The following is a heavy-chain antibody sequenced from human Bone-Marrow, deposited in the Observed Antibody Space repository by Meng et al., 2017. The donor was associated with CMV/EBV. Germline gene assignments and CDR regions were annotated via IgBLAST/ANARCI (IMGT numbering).Heavy chain of an antibody. Sequence: SETLSLTCTVSGGSISSYYWSWIRQPPGKGLEWIGYIYYSGSTNYNPPIKSRVTISVDTSKNQFSLKLSSVTAADTAVYYCARCIGAVRSGMDVWGQGTTVTVSS. J-gene: IGHJ6*02. CDR1: GGSISSYY. CDR2: IYYSGST. CDR3: ARCIGAVRSGMDV. V-gene: IGHV4-59*01. D-gene: IGHD5-12*01.